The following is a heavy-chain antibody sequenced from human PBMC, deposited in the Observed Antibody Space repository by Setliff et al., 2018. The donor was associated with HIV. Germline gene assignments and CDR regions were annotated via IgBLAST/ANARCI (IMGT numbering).Heavy chain of an antibody. CDR2: IYAGGST. J-gene: IGHJ4*02. Sequence: PGGSLRLSCAASGLTDTYNYMSWVRQAPGKGLEWVSVIYAGGSTYYADSVKGRFTITRDISKNTLDLQMNSLRVDDTAVYYCAKGSGFYDYWGQGTLVTVSS. CDR1: GLTDTYNY. D-gene: IGHD3-22*01. V-gene: IGHV3-53*01. CDR3: AKGSGFYDY.